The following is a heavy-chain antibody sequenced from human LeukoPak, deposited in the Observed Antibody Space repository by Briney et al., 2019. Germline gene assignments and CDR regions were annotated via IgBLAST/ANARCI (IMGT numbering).Heavy chain of an antibody. V-gene: IGHV3-23*01. CDR1: GFTFSSYA. CDR3: ATGGYCSGGSCYVIGY. CDR2: ISGSGGST. D-gene: IGHD2-15*01. J-gene: IGHJ4*02. Sequence: PGGSLRLSCAASGFTFSSYAMSWVRQAPGKGLEWVSAISGSGGSTYYADSVKGRFTISRDNSKNTLYLQMNSLRAEDTAVYYCATGGYCSGGSCYVIGYWGQGTLVTVSS.